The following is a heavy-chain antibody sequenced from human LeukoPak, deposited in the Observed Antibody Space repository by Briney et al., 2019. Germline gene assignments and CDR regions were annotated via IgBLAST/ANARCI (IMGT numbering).Heavy chain of an antibody. V-gene: IGHV4-34*01. D-gene: IGHD1-1*01. CDR1: GGSFSGYY. CDR3: ARNEL. CDR2: INHSGST. J-gene: IGHJ4*02. Sequence: PSETLSLTCAVYGGSFSGYYWSWIRQPPGKGLEWIGEINHSGSTNYNPSLKSRVIISVDTSKNQFSLKLSSVAAADTAVYYCARNELWGQGTLVTVSS.